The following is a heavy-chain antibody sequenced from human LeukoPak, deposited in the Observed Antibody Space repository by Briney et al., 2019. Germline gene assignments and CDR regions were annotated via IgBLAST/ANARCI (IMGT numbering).Heavy chain of an antibody. J-gene: IGHJ3*01. V-gene: IGHV3-23*01. CDR2: INSDGSRT. Sequence: GGSLRLSCAASGFTFSNYAMTWVRQAPGKGLVWVSRINSDGSRTNYADSVKGRFTSSRDNSKNTLYLQMNSLRAEDTAIYYCANEYSKGDVWGQGTTVTVSS. CDR1: GFTFSNYA. D-gene: IGHD4-11*01. CDR3: ANEYSKGDV.